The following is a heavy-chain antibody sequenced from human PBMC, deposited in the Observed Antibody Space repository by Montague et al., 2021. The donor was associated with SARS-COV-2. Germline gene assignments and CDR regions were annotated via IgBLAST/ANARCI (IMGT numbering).Heavy chain of an antibody. CDR1: GGSFSDYP. CDR3: ARGAPGF. CDR2: IRHSGAT. D-gene: IGHD6-25*01. Sequence: SETLSLTCAVYGGSFSDYPWTWIRQPPGMGLQWIGQIRHSGATKYNPSLESRLTISVDTSKNQFSLKLSSVTAADTAVYYCARGAPGFWGQGSLVTVSS. V-gene: IGHV4-34*01. J-gene: IGHJ4*02.